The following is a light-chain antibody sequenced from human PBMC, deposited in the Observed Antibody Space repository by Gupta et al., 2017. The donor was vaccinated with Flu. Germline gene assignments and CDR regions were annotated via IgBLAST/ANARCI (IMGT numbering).Light chain of an antibody. CDR2: EVT. V-gene: IGLV2-8*01. J-gene: IGLJ1*01. CDR3: SSYAVGHKRV. Sequence: VNLYGTGTSSDVGGFNYVSWYQQHPGRAPKLIIYEVTKRPSGVPDRFSGSKSGITAALTVSGLQAEDEADYYCSSYAVGHKRVFGTGTKVTVL. CDR1: SSDVGGFNY.